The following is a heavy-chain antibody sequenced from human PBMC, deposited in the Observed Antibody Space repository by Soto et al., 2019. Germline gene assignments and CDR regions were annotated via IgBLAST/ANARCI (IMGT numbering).Heavy chain of an antibody. V-gene: IGHV4-30-2*01. CDR1: GGSISSGGYS. J-gene: IGHJ4*02. Sequence: SETLSLTCAVSGGSISSGGYSWSWIRQPPGKGLEWIGYIYHSGSTYYNPSLKSRVTISVDRSKNQFALKLSSVTAADTAVYYCARGPSLWGKGTLVPVSS. CDR3: ARGPSL. CDR2: IYHSGST.